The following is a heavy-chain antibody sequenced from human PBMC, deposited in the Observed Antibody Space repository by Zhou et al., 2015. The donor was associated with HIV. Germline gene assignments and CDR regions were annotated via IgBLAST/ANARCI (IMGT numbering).Heavy chain of an antibody. V-gene: IGHV1-69*06. Sequence: QVQLVQSGAELRKPGSSVKVSCKTSGAPFNTFAINWVRQAPGQGPEWMGGIIPILGTPDYARKFQGRVTLTRNTSISTAYMVLNNLESQDTAVYYCARGKGWLQPFDYWGQGTLVSVSS. CDR1: GAPFNTFA. J-gene: IGHJ4*02. CDR2: IIPILGTP. CDR3: ARGKGWLQPFDY. D-gene: IGHD5-24*01.